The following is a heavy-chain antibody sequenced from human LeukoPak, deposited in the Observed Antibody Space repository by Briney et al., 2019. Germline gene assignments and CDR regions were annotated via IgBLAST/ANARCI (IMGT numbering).Heavy chain of an antibody. CDR3: ARETTVVTPGRSDVFDI. CDR2: INQSGST. CDR1: GGSFSGNY. Sequence: SETLSLTCAVYGGSFSGNYWSWIRQPPGKGLEWIGEINQSGSTNYNPSLKSRVTISVDTSKNQFSLKLSSVTAADTAVYYCARETTVVTPGRSDVFDIWGQGTMVTVSS. V-gene: IGHV4-34*01. J-gene: IGHJ3*02. D-gene: IGHD4-23*01.